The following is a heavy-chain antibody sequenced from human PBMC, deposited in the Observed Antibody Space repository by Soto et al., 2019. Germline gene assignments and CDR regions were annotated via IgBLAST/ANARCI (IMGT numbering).Heavy chain of an antibody. CDR1: GGSISSGGYY. J-gene: IGHJ5*02. V-gene: IGHV4-31*03. Sequence: QVQLQESGPGLVKPSQTLSLTCTVSGGSISSGGYYWSWIRQHPGKGLEWIGYIYYSGSTYYNPSLKSRVTISVVTAKNPLAPTLSSVAAADTAVYYCARVPGTMKWFDPWGQGTLVTASS. CDR3: ARVPGTMKWFDP. CDR2: IYYSGST. D-gene: IGHD1-7*01.